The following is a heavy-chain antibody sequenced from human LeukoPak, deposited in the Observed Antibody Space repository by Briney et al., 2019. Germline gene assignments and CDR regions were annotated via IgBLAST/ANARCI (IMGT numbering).Heavy chain of an antibody. CDR2: IYTSGST. J-gene: IGHJ6*02. CDR3: AREMKEKNDFLTGHYHYYHYGLDV. Sequence: SETLSLTCTVSGGSISSYYWSWIRQPAGKGLDWIGRIYTSGSTKYNPSLKSRVSMSVDTSKNQFSLNLSSVTAADTAVYYCAREMKEKNDFLTGHYHYYHYGLDVWGQGTTVTVSS. V-gene: IGHV4-4*07. CDR1: GGSISSYY. D-gene: IGHD3-9*01.